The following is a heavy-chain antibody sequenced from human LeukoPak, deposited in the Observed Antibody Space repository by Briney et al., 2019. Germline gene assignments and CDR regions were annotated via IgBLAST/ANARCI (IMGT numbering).Heavy chain of an antibody. D-gene: IGHD6-13*01. CDR2: ISSSGSTI. CDR1: GFTFSHYY. Sequence: PGGSLRLSCAASGFTFSHYYMNWLFQAPGKGLEWVSYISSSGSTIYYADSVKGRFTISRDNSKNTLYLQMNSLRAEDTAVYYCARGTPAAVRAFDIWGQGTMVTVSS. J-gene: IGHJ3*02. V-gene: IGHV3-11*04. CDR3: ARGTPAAVRAFDI.